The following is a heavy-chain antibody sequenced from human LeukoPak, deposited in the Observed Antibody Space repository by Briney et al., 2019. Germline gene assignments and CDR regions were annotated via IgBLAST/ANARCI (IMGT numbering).Heavy chain of an antibody. J-gene: IGHJ4*02. CDR3: ASLVNGEFYRLDC. CDR1: GYTFSSYE. Sequence: TGGSLRLSCAASGYTFSSYEMNWVRHAPGKGLEWVSYISSSGATIYYADSVKRRFTLSRDNAKNSLYLQMTSLRAEGTSVYYCASLVNGEFYRLDCWGQGTLVTVS. D-gene: IGHD4-17*01. V-gene: IGHV3-48*03. CDR2: ISSSGATI.